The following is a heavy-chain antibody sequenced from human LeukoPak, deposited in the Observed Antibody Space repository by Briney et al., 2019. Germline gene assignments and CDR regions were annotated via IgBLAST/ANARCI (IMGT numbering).Heavy chain of an antibody. Sequence: ASVKVSCKASGYTFTGYYVHWVRQAPGQGLEWMGWINPNSGGTNYAQKFQGRVTMTRDTSISTAYMELSRLRSDDTAVYYCARDRRTGIAAAGTDWFDPWGQGTLVTVSS. V-gene: IGHV1-2*02. D-gene: IGHD6-13*01. J-gene: IGHJ5*02. CDR2: INPNSGGT. CDR3: ARDRRTGIAAAGTDWFDP. CDR1: GYTFTGYY.